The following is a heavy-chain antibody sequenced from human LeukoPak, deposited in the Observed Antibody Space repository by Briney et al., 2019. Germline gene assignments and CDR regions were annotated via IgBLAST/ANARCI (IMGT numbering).Heavy chain of an antibody. J-gene: IGHJ4*02. D-gene: IGHD1-7*01. CDR2: IYSGGRT. CDR3: ARSSRELGGYAPWELMPPFDY. Sequence: GGSLRLSCVASGFTFRKYNMHWGGQAPGKGGEGGSVIYSGGRTYYAASVNGPFTISRHYAKTSLYLQMNSLRAEDTAVYYCARSSRELGGYAPWELMPPFDYWGQGALVTVSS. V-gene: IGHV3-66*01. CDR1: GFTFRKYN.